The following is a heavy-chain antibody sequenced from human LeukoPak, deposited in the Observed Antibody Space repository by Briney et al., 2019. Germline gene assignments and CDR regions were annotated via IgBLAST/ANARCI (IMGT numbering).Heavy chain of an antibody. CDR2: INHSGST. CDR1: GGSFSGYY. J-gene: IGHJ4*02. CDR3: ARGLWSGYYFGH. D-gene: IGHD3-3*01. Sequence: NPSETLSLTCAVYGGSFSGYYWSWIRQPPGKGLEWIGEINHSGSTNYNPSLKSRVTISVDTSKNQFSLKLSSVTAADTAVYYCARGLWSGYYFGHWGQGTLVTVSS. V-gene: IGHV4-34*01.